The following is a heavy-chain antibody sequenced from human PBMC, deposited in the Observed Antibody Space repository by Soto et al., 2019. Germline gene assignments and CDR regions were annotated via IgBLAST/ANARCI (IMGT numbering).Heavy chain of an antibody. V-gene: IGHV3-23*01. D-gene: IGHD6-19*01. CDR1: GFTVSSYA. CDR3: AKPIRRGWLAPKYYLDY. CDR2: ISGSGGST. J-gene: IGHJ4*02. Sequence: PGGSLGLSCAASGFTVSSYAMSGVRQAPGKGLGWVSAISGSGGSTYYADSVKGRFTISRDNSKNTLYLQMNSLRAADTAVYYCAKPIRRGWLAPKYYLDYWGQGTLVTVSS.